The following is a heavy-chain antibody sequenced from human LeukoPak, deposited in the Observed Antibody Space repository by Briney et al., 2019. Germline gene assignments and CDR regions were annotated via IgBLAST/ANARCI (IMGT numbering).Heavy chain of an antibody. CDR3: AREYSRYSGTYYDY. Sequence: GASVKVSCKASGYTFTGHFIHWVRQAPGQGLERMGWSNPNSGDTNYAQKFQGRVTMTRDTSISTAYMDLSRVRSDDTAVYYCAREYSRYSGTYYDYWGQGTLVTVSS. CDR1: GYTFTGHF. V-gene: IGHV1-2*02. D-gene: IGHD5-12*01. CDR2: SNPNSGDT. J-gene: IGHJ4*02.